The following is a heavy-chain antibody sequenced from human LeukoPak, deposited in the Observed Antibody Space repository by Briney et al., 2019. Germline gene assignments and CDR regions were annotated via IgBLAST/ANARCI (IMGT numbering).Heavy chain of an antibody. Sequence: PGGSLRLSCAASGFTFVDYGMGGVRQAPAKGLEWVSGINGNGGSPGYADSVKGRFTIPRDNAKNSLYPQMNSLRAEDTALYYRAGHYGSGSYVDQWGQGALVTVSS. CDR1: GFTFVDYG. CDR3: AGHYGSGSYVDQ. D-gene: IGHD3-10*01. CDR2: INGNGGSP. J-gene: IGHJ4*02. V-gene: IGHV3-20*04.